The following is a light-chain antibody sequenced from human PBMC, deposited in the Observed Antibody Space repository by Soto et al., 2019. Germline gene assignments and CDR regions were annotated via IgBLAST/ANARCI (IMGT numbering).Light chain of an antibody. CDR2: EVS. CDR3: SSYTSSSTLCV. J-gene: IGLJ7*01. Sequence: QPVLTQPASVSGSPGQSITISCTGTSSDVGGYNYVSWYQQHPGKAPKLMIYEVSNRPSGVSNRFSGSKSGNTASLTISGLQAEDEADYYCSSYTSSSTLCVFGTGTQLTVL. CDR1: SSDVGGYNY. V-gene: IGLV2-14*01.